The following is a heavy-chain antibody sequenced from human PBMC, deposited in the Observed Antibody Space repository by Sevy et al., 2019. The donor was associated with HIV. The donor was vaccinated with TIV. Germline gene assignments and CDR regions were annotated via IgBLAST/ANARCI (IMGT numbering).Heavy chain of an antibody. V-gene: IGHV3-48*02. Sequence: GGSLRLYCAASGFTFSSYSMNWVRQAPGKGLEWVSYLSSSSSTIYYEDSVKSRFTISRDNAKNSLYLQMNSLRDEDTAVYYCAWGYFDWLPFDYWGQGTLVTVSS. CDR3: AWGYFDWLPFDY. CDR2: LSSSSSTI. D-gene: IGHD3-9*01. J-gene: IGHJ4*02. CDR1: GFTFSSYS.